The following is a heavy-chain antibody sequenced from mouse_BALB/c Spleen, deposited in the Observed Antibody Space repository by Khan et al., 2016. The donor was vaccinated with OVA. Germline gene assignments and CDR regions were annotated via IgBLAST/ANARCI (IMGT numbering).Heavy chain of an antibody. CDR1: GFTFIDYG. V-gene: IGHV5-15*02. Sequence: EVELVESGGGLVQPGGSRKLSCAASGFTFIDYGMAWVRQTPGKGPEWIAFISSVAYSIYYADTVTGRFNISREHAKNTLYLEMSSLRSDDTAMYYCARGGFAYWGQGTLVTVAA. J-gene: IGHJ3*01. CDR2: ISSVAYSI. CDR3: ARGGFAY.